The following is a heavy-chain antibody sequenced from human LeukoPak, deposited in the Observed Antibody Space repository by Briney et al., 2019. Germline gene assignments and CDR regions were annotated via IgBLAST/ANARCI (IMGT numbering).Heavy chain of an antibody. Sequence: GGSLRLSCAASGFTFSSYDMHWVRQATGKGLEWVSAIGTAGDTYYPGSVKGRFTISRENAKNSLYLQMNSLRAGDTAVYYCARGHGYYDYVWGSYHVPNPPFDYWGQGTLVTVSS. CDR3: ARGHGYYDYVWGSYHVPNPPFDY. CDR1: GFTFSSYD. D-gene: IGHD3-16*02. V-gene: IGHV3-13*01. CDR2: IGTAGDT. J-gene: IGHJ4*02.